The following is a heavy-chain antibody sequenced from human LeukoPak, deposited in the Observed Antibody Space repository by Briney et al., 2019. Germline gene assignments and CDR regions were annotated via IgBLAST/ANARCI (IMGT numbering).Heavy chain of an antibody. D-gene: IGHD2/OR15-2a*01. V-gene: IGHV3-74*01. CDR1: GFTFSSYW. CDR3: ATNKYSYYFDY. J-gene: IGHJ4*02. CDR2: INSEGTST. Sequence: GGSLRLSCAASGFTFSSYWMHWVRQVPGKGLVWVSRINSEGTSTGYADSVKGRFTISRDNAKNTLYLQMNSLRAEDTAVYYCATNKYSYYFDYWGQGTLVTVSS.